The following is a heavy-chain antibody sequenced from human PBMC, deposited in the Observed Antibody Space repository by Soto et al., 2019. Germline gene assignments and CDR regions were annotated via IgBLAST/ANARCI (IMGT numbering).Heavy chain of an antibody. D-gene: IGHD2-2*01. CDR1: GFTFSSYS. V-gene: IGHV3-48*01. CDR3: ARDGEYIVVVPAPNWFDP. Sequence: PGGSLRLSCASSGFTFSSYSMNWVRQAPGKGLEWVSYISSSSSTIYYADSVKGRFTISRDNAKNSLYLQMNSLRAEDTAVYYCARDGEYIVVVPAPNWFDPWGQGTLVTVSS. J-gene: IGHJ5*02. CDR2: ISSSSSTI.